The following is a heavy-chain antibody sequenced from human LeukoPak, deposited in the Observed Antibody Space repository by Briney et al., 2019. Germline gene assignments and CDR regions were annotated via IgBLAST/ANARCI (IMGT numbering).Heavy chain of an antibody. D-gene: IGHD6-19*01. CDR2: IYYSGGT. V-gene: IGHV4-59*12. J-gene: IGHJ4*02. CDR1: GDPISSSY. CDR3: ARDRPGGWYGGVGYFDY. Sequence: PSETLSLTCTVSGDPISSSYWSWIRQPPGKGLEWIGYIYYSGGTDYNPSLKSRVTIAVDTSKSQFSLKLSSVTAADTAVYYCARDRPGGWYGGVGYFDYWGQGTLVTVSS.